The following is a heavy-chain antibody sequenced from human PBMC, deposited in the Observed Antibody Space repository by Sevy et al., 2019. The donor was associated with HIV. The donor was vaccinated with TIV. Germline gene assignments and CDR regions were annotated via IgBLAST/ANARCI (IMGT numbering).Heavy chain of an antibody. Sequence: GGSLRLSCAASGFTFSSYVMSWVRQAPGKGLEWVSAISGSGGSTYYADSVKGRFTISRDNSKNTLYLQMNSLRAEDTAVYYCAKDLRDYVQAPDYWGQGTLVTVSS. CDR3: AKDLRDYVQAPDY. V-gene: IGHV3-23*01. CDR1: GFTFSSYV. D-gene: IGHD4-17*01. J-gene: IGHJ4*02. CDR2: ISGSGGST.